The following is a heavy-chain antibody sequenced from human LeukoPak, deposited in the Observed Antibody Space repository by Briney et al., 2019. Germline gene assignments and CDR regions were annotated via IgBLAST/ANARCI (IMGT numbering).Heavy chain of an antibody. J-gene: IGHJ4*02. CDR1: GFTFSSYS. CDR3: ARGAYYYED. D-gene: IGHD3-22*01. CDR2: ISNNSSTK. Sequence: GGSLRLSCAASGFTFSSYSMNWVRQAPGKGLEWVAVISNNSSTKYYADSVKGRFTISRDNAKNSLYLQMNSLRAEDTAVYYCARGAYYYEDWGQGTLVTVSS. V-gene: IGHV3-48*01.